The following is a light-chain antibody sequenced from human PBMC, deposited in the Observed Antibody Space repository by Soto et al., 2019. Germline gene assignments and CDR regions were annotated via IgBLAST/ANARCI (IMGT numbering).Light chain of an antibody. V-gene: IGKV3-11*01. J-gene: IGKJ5*01. CDR1: QSVSSS. Sequence: EIVLTQSPATLSLSPGERATLSCRASQSVSSSLAWYQQKPGQAPRLLIYDASNRAAGIPGRVSASGSGTDFSLTISSLEPEDFVVYYCQQHSNWPITFGQGTRLDI. CDR3: QQHSNWPIT. CDR2: DAS.